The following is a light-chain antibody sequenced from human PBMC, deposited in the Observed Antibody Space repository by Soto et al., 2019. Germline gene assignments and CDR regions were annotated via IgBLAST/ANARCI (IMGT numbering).Light chain of an antibody. CDR3: CSYAGSSTL. J-gene: IGLJ2*01. CDR1: SSDVGSYNL. Sequence: QSVLTQPASVSGSPGQSITISCTGTSSDVGSYNLVSWYQQHPGKAPKLMIYEVSKRPSGVSNRFSGSKSGNTASLTISGLQADDEADYYCCSYAGSSTLFGGGTKLTV. V-gene: IGLV2-23*02. CDR2: EVS.